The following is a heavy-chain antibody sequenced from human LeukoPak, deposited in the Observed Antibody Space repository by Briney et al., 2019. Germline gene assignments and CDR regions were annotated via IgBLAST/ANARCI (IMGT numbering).Heavy chain of an antibody. CDR3: ARGGYSIKGRVYYFDY. CDR2: IYTSGST. J-gene: IGHJ4*02. V-gene: IGHV4-4*07. D-gene: IGHD2-15*01. Sequence: SETLSLTCSVSGGSISSYYWSWIRQPAGKGLEWIVRIYTSGSTNYNPSLMSRATMSADTSKSRSLLKLRSVPAAATAVYYCARGGYSIKGRVYYFDYWGQGTLVTVSS. CDR1: GGSISSYY.